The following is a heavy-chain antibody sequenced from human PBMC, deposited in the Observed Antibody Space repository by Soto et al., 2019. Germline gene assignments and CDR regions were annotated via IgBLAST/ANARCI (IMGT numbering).Heavy chain of an antibody. CDR1: GGTFSDYA. CDR2: IIPMFATT. Sequence: QVQLVQSGAEVRKSGSSVKVSCKAAGGTFSDYALSWVRQAPGQGLEWMGGIIPMFATTNYAQKFQGRVTITADDSATTAHMELSSLKSEDTAVYYCARGRGIGVSSTWNIYWYYNMDVWCQGTTVTVSS. CDR3: ARGRGIGVSSTWNIYWYYNMDV. D-gene: IGHD6-13*01. V-gene: IGHV1-69*01. J-gene: IGHJ6*02.